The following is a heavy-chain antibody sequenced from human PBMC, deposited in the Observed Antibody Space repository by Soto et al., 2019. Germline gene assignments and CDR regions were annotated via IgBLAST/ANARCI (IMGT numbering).Heavy chain of an antibody. CDR3: ARDRLRGYDSSGFYS. D-gene: IGHD3-22*01. CDR1: GYSFSSYG. J-gene: IGHJ4*02. V-gene: IGHV1-18*01. CDR2: INTYNGNR. Sequence: QVQLVQSGAELRKPGASVKVSCKASGYSFSSYGINWVRQATGQGLEWMGWINTYNGNRNYAQKFEDRVTMTTATSTNTVYMELRSLKSDDTAIYYCARDRLRGYDSSGFYSWGQGTLVTVSS.